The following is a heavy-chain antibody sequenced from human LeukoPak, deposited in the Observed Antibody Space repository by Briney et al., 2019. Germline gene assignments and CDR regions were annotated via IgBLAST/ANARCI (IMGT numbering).Heavy chain of an antibody. D-gene: IGHD6-13*01. J-gene: IGHJ4*02. CDR1: GGSLSSHY. Sequence: SETLSLTCTVSGGSLSSHYWTWIRQPPGKGLEWIGYIYYTGATNYNPSLKSRVTISVDTSKNQFSLKLSSVTAADTAVYYCARGVFIAASQYGYWGQGTLVTVSS. V-gene: IGHV4-59*11. CDR2: IYYTGAT. CDR3: ARGVFIAASQYGY.